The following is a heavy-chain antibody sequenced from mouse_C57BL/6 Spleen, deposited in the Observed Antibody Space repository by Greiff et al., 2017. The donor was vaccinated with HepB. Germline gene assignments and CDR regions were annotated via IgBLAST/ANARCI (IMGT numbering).Heavy chain of an antibody. Sequence: VQLQQSGPELVKPGASVKISCKASGYTFTDYYMNWVKQSHGKSLEWIGDINPNNGGTSYNQKFKGKATLTVDKSSSTAYMELRSLTSEDSAVYYCARHYGYDEGTDWGQGTTLTVSS. D-gene: IGHD2-2*01. J-gene: IGHJ2*01. V-gene: IGHV1-26*01. CDR3: ARHYGYDEGTD. CDR2: INPNNGGT. CDR1: GYTFTDYY.